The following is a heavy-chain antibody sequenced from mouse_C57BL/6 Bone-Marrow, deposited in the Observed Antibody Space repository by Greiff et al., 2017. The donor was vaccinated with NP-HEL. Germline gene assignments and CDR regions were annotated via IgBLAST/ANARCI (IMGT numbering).Heavy chain of an antibody. V-gene: IGHV1-69*01. CDR1: GYTFTSYW. J-gene: IGHJ2*01. Sequence: QVQLQQSGAELVMPGASVKLSCKASGYTFTSYWMHWVKQRPGQGLEWIGEIDPSDSYTNYNQKFKGKSTLTVDKSYSQAYMQLSSLTSEDSAVYYCARGSSDVHRGQGTTLTVSS. CDR3: ARGSSDVH. D-gene: IGHD1-1*01. CDR2: IDPSDSYT.